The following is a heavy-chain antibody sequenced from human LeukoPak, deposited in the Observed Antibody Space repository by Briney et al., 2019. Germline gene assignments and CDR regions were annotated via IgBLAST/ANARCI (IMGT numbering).Heavy chain of an antibody. V-gene: IGHV1-2*02. Sequence: ASVKVSCKTSGYTFTGYYIHWVRQAPGQGLEWMGWVNPNSGGTIYEEKFQGRVNMTRDTSISTAYMELTGLRSDDTAVYYCARRLQIVWYGLDVWGQGTSVTVSS. CDR1: GYTFTGYY. CDR2: VNPNSGGT. D-gene: IGHD2-21*01. CDR3: ARRLQIVWYGLDV. J-gene: IGHJ6*02.